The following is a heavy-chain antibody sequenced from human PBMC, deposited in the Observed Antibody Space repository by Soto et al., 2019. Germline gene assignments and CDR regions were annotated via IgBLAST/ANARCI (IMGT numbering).Heavy chain of an antibody. CDR3: AKDRLAGGFDY. D-gene: IGHD3-16*01. V-gene: IGHV3-23*01. CDR2: VSATAGTT. J-gene: IGHJ4*02. CDR1: GFTFSTSA. Sequence: GGSLRLSCAASGFTFSTSAMSWVRQAPGTGLEWVSLVSATAGTTYYTDSVKGRFTISRDNSRNTVYLQMNSLRADDTAVYYCAKDRLAGGFDYWGQGTLVTVSS.